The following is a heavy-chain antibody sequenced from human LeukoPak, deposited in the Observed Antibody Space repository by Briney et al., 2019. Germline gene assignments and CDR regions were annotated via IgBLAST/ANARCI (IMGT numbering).Heavy chain of an antibody. Sequence: SVKVSCKASGGTFSSYAISWVRQAPGQGLEWMGGIIPIFGTANYAQKFQGRVTITADKSTSTAYMELSSLRSEDTAVYYCARALYGYSSQPGFDYWGQGTLVTVSS. V-gene: IGHV1-69*06. CDR2: IIPIFGTA. CDR1: GGTFSSYA. D-gene: IGHD6-13*01. CDR3: ARALYGYSSQPGFDY. J-gene: IGHJ4*02.